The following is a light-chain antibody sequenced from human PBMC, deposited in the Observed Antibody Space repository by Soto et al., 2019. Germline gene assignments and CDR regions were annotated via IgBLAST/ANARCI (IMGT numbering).Light chain of an antibody. J-gene: IGLJ1*01. V-gene: IGLV2-14*01. CDR1: SSDVGGYKY. Sequence: QSALTQPASVSGSPGQSITISCSGTSSDVGGYKYVSWYQHHPGKAPKLLIYDVSNRPSGISDRFSGSKSGNAASLTISGPQADEEADYSCTSLPERRNLLFGSGTNPPVL. CDR2: DVS. CDR3: TSLPERRNLL.